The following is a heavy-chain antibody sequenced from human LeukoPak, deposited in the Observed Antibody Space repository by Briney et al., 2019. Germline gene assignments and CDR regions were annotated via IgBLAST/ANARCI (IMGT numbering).Heavy chain of an antibody. Sequence: GGSLRLSCAASEFTFSSYAMTWVRQAPGEGLEWVSAISGSGDRTYFADSVKGRFSITRDNSKNTLYLQMNSLRAEDTAVYYCTKSSSKTNFYYMDVWGKGTTVTVSS. V-gene: IGHV3-23*01. CDR1: EFTFSSYA. CDR2: ISGSGDRT. J-gene: IGHJ6*03. CDR3: TKSSSKTNFYYMDV. D-gene: IGHD4-11*01.